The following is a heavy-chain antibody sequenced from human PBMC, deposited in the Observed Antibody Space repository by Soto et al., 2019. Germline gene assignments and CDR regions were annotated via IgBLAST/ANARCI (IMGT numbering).Heavy chain of an antibody. J-gene: IGHJ4*02. D-gene: IGHD3-16*01. CDR1: GFTFSGYA. CDR3: ARVFGDGYKSYFDY. CDR2: ISYDGSNK. V-gene: IGHV3-30-3*01. Sequence: PGGSLRLSCAASGFTFSGYAMHWVRQAPGKGLEWVAVISYDGSNKYYADSVKGRFTISRDNSKNTLYLQMNSLRAEDTAVYYCARVFGDGYKSYFDYWGQGTLVTVSS.